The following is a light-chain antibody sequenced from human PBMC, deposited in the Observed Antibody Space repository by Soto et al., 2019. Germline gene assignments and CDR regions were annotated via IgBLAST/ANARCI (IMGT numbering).Light chain of an antibody. Sequence: DIQMTQSPSALSASVRDRVSITCRASQSISSWLAWYQQKPGKAPNLLNYKASSLESEIPSRFSGSGSGTEFTLTIIRRLPDDFATYYCEQYTSLYTFGQGTKMELK. CDR1: QSISSW. CDR2: KAS. J-gene: IGKJ2*01. CDR3: EQYTSLYT. V-gene: IGKV1-5*03.